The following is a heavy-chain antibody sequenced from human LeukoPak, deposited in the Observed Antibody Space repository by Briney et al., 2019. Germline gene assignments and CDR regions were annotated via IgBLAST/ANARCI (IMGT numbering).Heavy chain of an antibody. CDR1: GASISRYS. D-gene: IGHD7-27*01. CDR3: ARSGVPDY. CDR2: IYYSGST. Sequence: SQTLSLTCTVSGASISRYSWSWVRQPPGKGLEWIGYIYYSGSTNYTPSLKSRVTRSVDTSKNQCSLKLSSVTAADTAVYYCARSGVPDYWGQGTLVTVSS. J-gene: IGHJ4*02. V-gene: IGHV4-59*01.